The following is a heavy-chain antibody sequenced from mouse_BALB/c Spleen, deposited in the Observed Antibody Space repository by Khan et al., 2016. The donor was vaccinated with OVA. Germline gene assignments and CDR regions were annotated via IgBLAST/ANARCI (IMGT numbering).Heavy chain of an antibody. CDR2: ISSGSSTI. Sequence: EVELVESGGGLVQPGGSRKLSCVASGFTFSSFGMHWVRQAPEKGLEWVAYISSGSSTIYYADTVKGRFTISRDNSKNTMFLQMTSLRSEDSAMYYCATREDHCSIDYWGQGTSVTVSS. J-gene: IGHJ4*01. CDR3: ATREDHCSIDY. CDR1: GFTFSSFG. V-gene: IGHV5-17*02.